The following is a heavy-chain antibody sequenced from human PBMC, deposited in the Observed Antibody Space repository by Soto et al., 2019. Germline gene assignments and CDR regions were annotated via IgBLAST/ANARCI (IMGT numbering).Heavy chain of an antibody. V-gene: IGHV3-53*01. D-gene: IGHD6-19*01. Sequence: PGGSLRLSCVASGFTFSNAWMTWVRQAPGKGLEWVSVIYSGGNPYYADSARGRFSVSRDSSKNTLYLQISSLRAGDTAMYYCATSLSPVAGRPLHYWGQGTLVTVSS. J-gene: IGHJ4*02. CDR1: GFTFSNAW. CDR2: IYSGGNP. CDR3: ATSLSPVAGRPLHY.